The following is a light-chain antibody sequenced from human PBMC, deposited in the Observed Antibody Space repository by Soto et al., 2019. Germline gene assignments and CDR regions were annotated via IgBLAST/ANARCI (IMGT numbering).Light chain of an antibody. CDR1: SSNIGGNS. V-gene: IGLV1-51*01. CDR2: DDD. J-gene: IGLJ1*01. Sequence: SVRTQPPSVSAAPGQKVTISCSGSSSNIGGNSVSWYQQLPGTAPKLLIYDDDKRPSGIPDRFSGSKSGTSATLGITGFQTGDEADYYCGSWDSRLSAYVFATGTKSPS. CDR3: GSWDSRLSAYV.